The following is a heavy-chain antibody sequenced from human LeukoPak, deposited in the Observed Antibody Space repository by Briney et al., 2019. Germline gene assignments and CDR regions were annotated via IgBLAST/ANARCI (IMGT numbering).Heavy chain of an antibody. CDR1: GYTFTNYY. CDR3: ARAPRLRYFDW. D-gene: IGHD3-9*01. J-gene: IGHJ4*02. Sequence: ASVKVSCKASGYTFTNYYIHWVRQAPGQGLEWMGIINPSGGSTNYAQKFQGRVTMTTDTSTITVYMELSSLRSEDTAVYYCARAPRLRYFDWWGQGTLVTVSS. V-gene: IGHV1-46*01. CDR2: INPSGGST.